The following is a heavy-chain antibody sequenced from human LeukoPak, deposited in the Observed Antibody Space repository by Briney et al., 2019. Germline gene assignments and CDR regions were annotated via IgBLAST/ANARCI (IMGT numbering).Heavy chain of an antibody. Sequence: SETLSLTCAVYGGSFSGYYWSWIRQPPGKGLEWIGEINHSGSTNYNPSLKSRVTISVDTSKNQFSLKLSSVTAADTAVYYCASLERPPGYCTGGSCYSRFDPWGQGTLVTVSS. CDR2: INHSGST. J-gene: IGHJ5*02. D-gene: IGHD2-15*01. CDR1: GGSFSGYY. CDR3: ASLERPPGYCTGGSCYSRFDP. V-gene: IGHV4-34*01.